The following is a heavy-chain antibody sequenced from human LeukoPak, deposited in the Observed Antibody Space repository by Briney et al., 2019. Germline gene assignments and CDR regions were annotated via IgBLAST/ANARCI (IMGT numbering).Heavy chain of an antibody. D-gene: IGHD3-3*01. V-gene: IGHV3-33*08. CDR3: ARGFLDFDY. Sequence: GGSLRLSCAASGFTFSSYWMSWVRQAPGKGLEWVALIWYDGTDTYYADSVKGRFTISRDDSKNTVYLQMNSLRAEDTALYYCARGFLDFDYWGHGTLVTVSS. CDR2: IWYDGTDT. J-gene: IGHJ4*01. CDR1: GFTFSSYW.